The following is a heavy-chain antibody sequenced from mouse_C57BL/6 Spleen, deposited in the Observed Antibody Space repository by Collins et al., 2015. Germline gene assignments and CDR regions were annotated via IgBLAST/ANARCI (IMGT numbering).Heavy chain of an antibody. CDR3: AKGDYYGSSYWYFDV. CDR2: IYPSDSET. Sequence: QLQQPGAELVRPGSSVKLSCKASGYTFTSYWMDWVKQRPGQGLEWIGNIYPSDSETHYNQKFKDKATLTVDKSSSAAYMQLSSLTSEDSAVYYCAKGDYYGSSYWYFDVWGTGTTVTVSS. CDR1: GYTFTSYW. J-gene: IGHJ1*03. V-gene: IGHV1-61*01. D-gene: IGHD1-1*01.